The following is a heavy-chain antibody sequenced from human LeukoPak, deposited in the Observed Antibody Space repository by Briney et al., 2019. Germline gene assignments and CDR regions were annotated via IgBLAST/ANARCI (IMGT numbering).Heavy chain of an antibody. CDR1: GFIFSSYW. CDR3: VSGRFGDKGP. Sequence: GGSLRLSCAASGFIFSSYWMHWARQAPGKGLVWVSRINTDGSSTTYADSVKGRFTMSRDNAKNTLYLQMNSLRAEDTAVYYCVSGRFGDKGPWGQGTLVTVSS. CDR2: INTDGSST. D-gene: IGHD3-10*01. J-gene: IGHJ5*02. V-gene: IGHV3-74*01.